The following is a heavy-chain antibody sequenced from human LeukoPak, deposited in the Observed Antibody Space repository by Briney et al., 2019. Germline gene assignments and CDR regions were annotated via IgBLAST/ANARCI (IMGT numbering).Heavy chain of an antibody. V-gene: IGHV3-11*01. CDR3: AREAYCGGDCYSALDP. CDR2: ISSSGSTI. CDR1: GFTFSDYY. D-gene: IGHD2-21*02. J-gene: IGHJ5*02. Sequence: GGSLRLSCAASGFTFSDYYMSWIRQASGKGLEWVSYISSSGSTIYYADSVKGRFTISRDNAKNSLYLQMNSLRAEDTAVYYCAREAYCGGDCYSALDPWGQGTLVTVSS.